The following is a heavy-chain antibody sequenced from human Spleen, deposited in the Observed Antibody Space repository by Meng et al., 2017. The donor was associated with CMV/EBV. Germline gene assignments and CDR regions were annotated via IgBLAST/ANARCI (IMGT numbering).Heavy chain of an antibody. D-gene: IGHD2-15*01. CDR3: GRGELFCSGGSCYHHIDY. Sequence: TFSSYAMHWVRQAPGKGLEWVATISYNGFYDHYAESVKGRPTISRDNSNNTLFLQMNNLGAEDTGVFYCGRGELFCSGGSCYHHIDYWGQGTLVTVSS. CDR2: ISYNGFYD. V-gene: IGHV3-30-3*01. CDR1: TFSSYA. J-gene: IGHJ4*02.